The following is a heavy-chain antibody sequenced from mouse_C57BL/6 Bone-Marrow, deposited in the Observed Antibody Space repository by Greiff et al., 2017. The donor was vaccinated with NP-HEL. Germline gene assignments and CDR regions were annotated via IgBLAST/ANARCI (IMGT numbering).Heavy chain of an antibody. D-gene: IGHD1-1*02. CDR3: AKGGLWDGWFAY. CDR2: IDPSDSYT. CDR1: GYTFTSYW. Sequence: QVQLQQPGAELVMPGASVKLSCKASGYTFTSYWMHWVKQRPGQGLEWIGEIDPSDSYTNYNQKFKGKSTLTVDKSSSTAYMQLSSLTSEDSAVYYCAKGGLWDGWFAYWGQGTLVTVSA. J-gene: IGHJ3*01. V-gene: IGHV1-69*01.